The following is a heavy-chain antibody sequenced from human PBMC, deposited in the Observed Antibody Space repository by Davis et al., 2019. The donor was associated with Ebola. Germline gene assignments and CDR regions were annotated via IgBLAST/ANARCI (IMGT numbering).Heavy chain of an antibody. D-gene: IGHD3-10*01. Sequence: GESLKISCAASGFTFSSYWMHWVRQAPGKGLVWVSRINSDGSSTSYADSVKGRFTISRDNSKNTLYLQMNSLRAEDTAVYYCARELLWFGESQPFDYWGQGTLVTVSS. CDR3: ARELLWFGESQPFDY. CDR2: INSDGSST. CDR1: GFTFSSYW. V-gene: IGHV3-74*01. J-gene: IGHJ4*02.